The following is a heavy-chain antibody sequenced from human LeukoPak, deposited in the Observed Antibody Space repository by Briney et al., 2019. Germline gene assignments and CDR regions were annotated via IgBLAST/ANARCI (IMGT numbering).Heavy chain of an antibody. J-gene: IGHJ4*02. Sequence: GGSLRLSCAAAGFPFSSYSMNWVRQAPGKGLEWVSSISSSSSYIYYADSVKGRFTISRDNAKNSLYLQMNSLRAEDTAVYYCARTPGYSSSWYLYYFDYWGQGTLVTVSS. V-gene: IGHV3-21*01. CDR1: GFPFSSYS. CDR2: ISSSSSYI. D-gene: IGHD6-13*01. CDR3: ARTPGYSSSWYLYYFDY.